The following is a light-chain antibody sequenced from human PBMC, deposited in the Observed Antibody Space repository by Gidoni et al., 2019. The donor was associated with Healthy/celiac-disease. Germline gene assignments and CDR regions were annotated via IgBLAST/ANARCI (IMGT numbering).Light chain of an antibody. V-gene: IGLV3-1*01. CDR2: QDS. Sequence: SYALTQPPSVSVSPGQTASITCSGDKLGDKYACWYQPKPGQSPVLVIYQDSKRPSGIPERFSGSNSGNTATLTISGTQAMDEADYYCQAWDSSTALVVFGGGTKLTVL. J-gene: IGLJ2*01. CDR1: KLGDKY. CDR3: QAWDSSTALVV.